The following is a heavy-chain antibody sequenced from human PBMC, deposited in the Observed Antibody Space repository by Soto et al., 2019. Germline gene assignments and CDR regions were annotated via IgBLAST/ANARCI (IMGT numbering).Heavy chain of an antibody. V-gene: IGHV1-69*02. Sequence: QVQLVQSGAEVKKPGSSVKVSCKASGDTFNFYTINWVRQAPGLGLEWMGRFNPILSFSNSALKFQGRVTLTADKSTSTAYMVLSSLRSEDTAIYYCATSFGSGSRACDYLGQGALVTVSS. CDR2: FNPILSFS. CDR1: GDTFNFYT. CDR3: ATSFGSGSRACDY. D-gene: IGHD3-10*01. J-gene: IGHJ4*02.